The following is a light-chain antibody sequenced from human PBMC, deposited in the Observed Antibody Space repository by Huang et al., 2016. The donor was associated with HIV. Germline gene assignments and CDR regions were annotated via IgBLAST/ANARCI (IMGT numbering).Light chain of an antibody. CDR3: QQYHSTPYT. CDR2: AAS. J-gene: IGKJ2*01. CDR1: QAIAKS. Sequence: DIQMTQSPSSLSASVRNRVTITCRASQAIAKSLAWYQQKPGKAPKLLLYAASRLESGGPSRFSGSGSGTDYTLTISSLQPEDFATYYCQQYHSTPYTFGQGTKLEMK. V-gene: IGKV1-NL1*01.